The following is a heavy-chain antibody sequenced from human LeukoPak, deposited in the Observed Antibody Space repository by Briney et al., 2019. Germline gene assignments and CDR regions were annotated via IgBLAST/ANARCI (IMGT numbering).Heavy chain of an antibody. D-gene: IGHD5-18*01. V-gene: IGHV4-34*01. J-gene: IGHJ4*02. CDR1: GGSFSGYY. CDR3: ARGPQGGYSYGPPPSY. Sequence: SETLSLTCAVYGGSFSGYYWSWIRQPPGKGLDWIREINHSGSTNYNPSLKSRVTISVDTSKNQFSLKLSSVTAADTAVYYCARGPQGGYSYGPPPSYWGQGTLVTVSS. CDR2: INHSGST.